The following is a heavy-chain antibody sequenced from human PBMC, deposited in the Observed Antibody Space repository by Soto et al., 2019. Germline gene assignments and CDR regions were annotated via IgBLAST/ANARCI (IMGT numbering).Heavy chain of an antibody. CDR2: ISGSGGST. Sequence: GSLRLSCAASGFTFRSYAMGWVRQAPGKGVELVSAISGSGGSTYYADSVKGRFTISRDNSKNTLYLQMNSLRAEDTAVYYCARQSPNDSSGYYLGPNWFDPWGQGTLVTVAS. V-gene: IGHV3-23*01. CDR1: GFTFRSYA. D-gene: IGHD3-22*01. CDR3: ARQSPNDSSGYYLGPNWFDP. J-gene: IGHJ5*02.